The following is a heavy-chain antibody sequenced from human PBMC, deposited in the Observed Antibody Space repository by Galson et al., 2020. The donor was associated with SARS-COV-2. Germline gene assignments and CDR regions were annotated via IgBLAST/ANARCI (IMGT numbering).Heavy chain of an antibody. Sequence: SVKVSCKASGFTFTSSAVQWVRQARGQRLEWIGWIVVGSGNTNYAQKFQERVTITRDMSTSTAYMELSSLRSEDTAVYYCARDTYYDILTGYPYYYMDVWGKGTTVTVSS. D-gene: IGHD3-9*01. CDR3: ARDTYYDILTGYPYYYMDV. V-gene: IGHV1-58*01. CDR1: GFTFTSSA. J-gene: IGHJ6*03. CDR2: IVVGSGNT.